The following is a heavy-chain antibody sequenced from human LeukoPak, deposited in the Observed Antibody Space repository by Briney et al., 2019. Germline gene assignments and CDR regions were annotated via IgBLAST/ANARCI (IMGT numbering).Heavy chain of an antibody. Sequence: GGSLRLSCAASGFTFSSYAMTWVRQAPGKGLEWVSAISGSGVSIYYADSVKGRFTISRDNSRNTLYLQMSSLRAEDTAVYYCAKDYRYCTSTSCYGDDAFDIWGQGTMVTVSS. CDR2: ISGSGVSI. D-gene: IGHD2-2*01. V-gene: IGHV3-23*01. CDR3: AKDYRYCTSTSCYGDDAFDI. CDR1: GFTFSSYA. J-gene: IGHJ3*02.